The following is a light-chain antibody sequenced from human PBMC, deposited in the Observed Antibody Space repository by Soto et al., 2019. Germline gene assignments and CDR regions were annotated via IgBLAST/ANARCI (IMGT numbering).Light chain of an antibody. CDR1: SSDVGGYNY. CDR2: DVS. CDR3: SSYTSSSNVV. Sequence: QSALTQPASVSGSPGQSITISCTGTSSDVGGYNYVSWYQQHPGKAPKLMIYDVSNRPSGVSNRFSGSKSGNTASLTISGLQAEYEADYYCSSYTSSSNVVFGGGTQLPVL. J-gene: IGLJ2*01. V-gene: IGLV2-14*01.